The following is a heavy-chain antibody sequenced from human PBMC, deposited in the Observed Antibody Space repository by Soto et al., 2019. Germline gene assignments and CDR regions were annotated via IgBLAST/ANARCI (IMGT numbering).Heavy chain of an antibody. J-gene: IGHJ4*02. V-gene: IGHV1-2*02. Sequence: HEHLVQSGAEVKRPGASLKVSCKASGYSFTGYYIHWVRQAPGQGLEWMGWINPDSGATNYAQNFQGRVTLTSDTSISTAAMDLTSLTSDDTAVYYCARGDSGTGCYPFPYVDYLGQGTLVIVSS. CDR1: GYSFTGYY. CDR2: INPDSGAT. D-gene: IGHD3-9*01. CDR3: ARGDSGTGCYPFPYVDY.